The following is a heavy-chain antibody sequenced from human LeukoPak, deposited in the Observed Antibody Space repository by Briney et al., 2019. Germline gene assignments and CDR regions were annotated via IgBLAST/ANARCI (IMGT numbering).Heavy chain of an antibody. CDR3: ARGAISGGPLARYPRDY. CDR2: INHSGST. Sequence: SETLSLNCAVYSGSFSGYYWSWLRQPPGKGLEGIGEINHSGSTNYNPSLKSRVTISVDTSNNQFSLKLSSVTAADTAVYYCARGAISGGPLARYPRDYWGQGTLVTVSS. V-gene: IGHV4-34*01. CDR1: SGSFSGYY. J-gene: IGHJ4*02. D-gene: IGHD3-3*01.